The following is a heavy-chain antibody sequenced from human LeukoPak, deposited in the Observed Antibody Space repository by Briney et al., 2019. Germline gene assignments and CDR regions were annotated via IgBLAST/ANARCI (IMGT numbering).Heavy chain of an antibody. CDR2: IYHTGST. CDR1: GGSISSSSYY. J-gene: IGHJ4*02. Sequence: SETLSLTCTVSGGSISSSSYYWSWIRQPPGKGLQWIGYIYHTGSTSYNPSLKSRVIMSVETSQNQFSLKVRSVTAADTAVYYCAREDSGYDYSPFYYWGQGILVTVSS. D-gene: IGHD5-12*01. CDR3: AREDSGYDYSPFYY. V-gene: IGHV4-61*01.